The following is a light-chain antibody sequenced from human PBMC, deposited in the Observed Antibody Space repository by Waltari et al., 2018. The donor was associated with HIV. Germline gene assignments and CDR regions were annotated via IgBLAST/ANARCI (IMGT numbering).Light chain of an antibody. CDR3: STYTDIDFLL. CDR2: GVS. Sequence: HSALTQPASVSGSPGQSVTISCSGAGSGFGTPNFHSWSQQFPGQPPQILIYGVSFRPSGISPRFSASESGNTASLTISGLQSGDEADYYCSTYTDIDFLLFGSGTKLTVL. CDR1: GSGFGTPNF. V-gene: IGLV2-14*01. J-gene: IGLJ2*01.